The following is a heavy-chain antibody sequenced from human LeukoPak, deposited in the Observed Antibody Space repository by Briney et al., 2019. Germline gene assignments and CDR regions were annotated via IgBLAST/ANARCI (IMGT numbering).Heavy chain of an antibody. Sequence: ASVKVSCKASGYTFTGYYMHWVRQAPGQGLEWMGWINPNSGGTNYAQKFQGRVTMTRATSISTAYMELSRLRSDDTAVYYCARGYSGYDSAWGSYYYYYYGMDVWGQGTTVTVSS. J-gene: IGHJ6*02. CDR3: ARGYSGYDSAWGSYYYYYYGMDV. CDR2: INPNSGGT. V-gene: IGHV1-2*02. CDR1: GYTFTGYY. D-gene: IGHD5-12*01.